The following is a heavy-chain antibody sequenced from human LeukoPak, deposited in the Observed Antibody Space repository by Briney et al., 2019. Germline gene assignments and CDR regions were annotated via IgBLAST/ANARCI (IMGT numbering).Heavy chain of an antibody. CDR2: IRYDGSNK. V-gene: IGHV3-30*02. CDR3: AKDLRSGSYLNRPFDI. J-gene: IGHJ3*02. CDR1: GFTFSSYG. Sequence: QPGGSLRLSCAASGFTFSSYGMHWVRQAPGKGLEWVAFIRYDGSNKYYADSVKGRFTISRDNSKNTLYLQMNSLRAEDTAVYYCAKDLRSGSYLNRPFDIWGQGTVVTVSS. D-gene: IGHD1-26*01.